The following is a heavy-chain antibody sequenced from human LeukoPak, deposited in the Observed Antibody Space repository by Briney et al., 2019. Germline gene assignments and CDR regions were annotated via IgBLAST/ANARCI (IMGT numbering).Heavy chain of an antibody. J-gene: IGHJ4*02. CDR3: TTDPDAMGVNFDC. CDR2: IKSKTDGGTT. CDR1: GFTFSNAW. V-gene: IGHV3-15*01. D-gene: IGHD2-2*01. Sequence: GGSLRLSCAASGFTFSNAWMSWVRQAPGKGLEWVGRIKSKTDGGTTDYAAPVKGRFTISRDDSKNTLYLQMNSLKTEDTAVYYCTTDPDAMGVNFDCWGQGTLVTVSS.